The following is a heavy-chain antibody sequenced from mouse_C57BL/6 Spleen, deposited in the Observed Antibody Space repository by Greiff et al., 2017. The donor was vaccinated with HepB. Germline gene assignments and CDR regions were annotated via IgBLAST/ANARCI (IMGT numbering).Heavy chain of an antibody. Sequence: EVQLQESGPGLVKPSQSLSLTCSVTGYSITSGYYWNWIRQFPGNKLEWMGYISYDGSNNYNPSLKNRISITRDTSKNQFFLKLNSVTTEDTATYYCAREGSYYGSSYCAMDYWGQGTSVTVSS. J-gene: IGHJ4*01. CDR2: ISYDGSN. D-gene: IGHD1-1*01. CDR1: GYSITSGYY. V-gene: IGHV3-6*01. CDR3: AREGSYYGSSYCAMDY.